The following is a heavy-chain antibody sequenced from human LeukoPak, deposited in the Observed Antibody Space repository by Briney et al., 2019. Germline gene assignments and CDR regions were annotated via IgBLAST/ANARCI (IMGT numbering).Heavy chain of an antibody. V-gene: IGHV3-30*18. J-gene: IGHJ4*02. CDR1: GFTFSSYG. Sequence: PGGSLRLSCAASGFTFSSYGMHWVRQAPGKGLERVAVISYDGSNKYYADSVKGRFTISRDNSKNTLYLQMNSLRAEDTAVYYCAKDITMVRGVIHWGQGTLVTVSS. CDR3: AKDITMVRGVIH. D-gene: IGHD3-10*01. CDR2: ISYDGSNK.